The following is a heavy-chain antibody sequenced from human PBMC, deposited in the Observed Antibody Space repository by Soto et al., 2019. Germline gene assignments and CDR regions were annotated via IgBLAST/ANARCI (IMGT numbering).Heavy chain of an antibody. Sequence: PGGSLRLSCAASVFNLGRYWMHWFRQAPGKGLVWVSGINDYGTTINYAESVEGRFTISRDDAKSEVYLQMNNLRAEDTAVYYCARGGLEPFDYWGQGALVTVS. V-gene: IGHV3-74*01. J-gene: IGHJ4*02. CDR3: ARGGLEPFDY. D-gene: IGHD1-1*01. CDR2: INDYGTTI. CDR1: VFNLGRYW.